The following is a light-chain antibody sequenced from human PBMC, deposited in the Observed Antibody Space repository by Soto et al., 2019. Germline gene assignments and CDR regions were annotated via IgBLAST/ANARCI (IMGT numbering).Light chain of an antibody. V-gene: IGKV3-11*01. CDR1: QNINNW. J-gene: IGKJ4*01. Sequence: EIELTQSPDTRSLSPGERATLSCRASQNINNWLAWYQQKPGQTPRILIYDASTRATDIPARFRGSGSGTDFTLTISGLEPEDFAVYYCQQRVTWPGTFGGGTKVEIK. CDR3: QQRVTWPGT. CDR2: DAS.